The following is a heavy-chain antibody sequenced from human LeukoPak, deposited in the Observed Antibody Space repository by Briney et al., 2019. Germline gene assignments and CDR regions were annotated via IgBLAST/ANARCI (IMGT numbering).Heavy chain of an antibody. CDR1: GYTFTGYY. CDR2: INPNSGGT. CDR3: ATPYLYYYDSSGYYAFDI. V-gene: IGHV1-2*02. J-gene: IGHJ3*02. Sequence: ASVKVSCKASGYTFTGYYMHWVRQAPGQGLEWMGWINPNSGGTNYAQKFQGRVTMTRDTSISTAYMELSRLRSDDTAVYYCATPYLYYYDSSGYYAFDIWGQGRMVTVSS. D-gene: IGHD3-22*01.